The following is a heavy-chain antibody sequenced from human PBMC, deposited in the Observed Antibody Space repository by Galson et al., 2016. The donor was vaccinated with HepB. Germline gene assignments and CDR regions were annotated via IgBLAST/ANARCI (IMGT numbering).Heavy chain of an antibody. CDR2: INPKTGGT. CDR1: GYTFTEFY. V-gene: IGHV1-2*06. Sequence: SVKVSCKASGYTFTEFYIHWVRQAPGQGLEWMGRINPKTGGTKYAQKFQGSVILTTDTSRSTVYMDLFMRFDDTAVYYCARERPATSGWFDPWGQGTLVIVSS. CDR3: ARERPATSGWFDP. J-gene: IGHJ5*02.